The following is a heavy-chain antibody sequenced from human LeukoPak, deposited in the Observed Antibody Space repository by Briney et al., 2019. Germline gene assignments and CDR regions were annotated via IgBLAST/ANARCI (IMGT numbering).Heavy chain of an antibody. CDR3: AGEVAGYSSGWYFGVSWFDP. CDR2: ISSSSSTI. Sequence: GGSLRLSCAASGFTFSSYSMNWVRQAPGKGLEWVSYISSSSSTIYYADSVKGRFTISRDNAKNSLYLQMNSLRAEDTAVYYCAGEVAGYSSGWYFGVSWFDPWGQRTLVTVSS. D-gene: IGHD6-19*01. CDR1: GFTFSSYS. V-gene: IGHV3-48*01. J-gene: IGHJ5*02.